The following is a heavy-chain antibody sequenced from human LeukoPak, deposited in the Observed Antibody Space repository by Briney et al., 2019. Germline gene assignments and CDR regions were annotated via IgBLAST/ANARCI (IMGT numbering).Heavy chain of an antibody. V-gene: IGHV4-39*01. CDR2: IDSSGST. J-gene: IGHJ5*02. Sequence: PSETMSLTCTVYGRSIRSSYYYWGWIPQPPGTGLEWIGSIDSSGSTYYHPSLKSRVTISVDTSKNQFSLKLTSVTAADTAVYYCARHYGPWGQGTLVTVSS. CDR3: ARHYGP. CDR1: GRSIRSSYYY. D-gene: IGHD4-17*01.